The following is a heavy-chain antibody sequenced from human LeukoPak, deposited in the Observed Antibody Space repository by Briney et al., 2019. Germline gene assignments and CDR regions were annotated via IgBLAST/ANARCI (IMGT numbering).Heavy chain of an antibody. Sequence: GGSLRHSCAASGFTFSNYAMTWVRQAPGKGLEWVSTFSASGGTTYYADSVKGRFTISRDTSQTTVYLQMNSLRGEDTALYFCTKTRGPGAVNPDSWGQGTLVSVSS. CDR1: GFTFSNYA. CDR3: TKTRGPGAVNPDS. V-gene: IGHV3-23*01. D-gene: IGHD6-19*01. CDR2: FSASGGTT. J-gene: IGHJ4*02.